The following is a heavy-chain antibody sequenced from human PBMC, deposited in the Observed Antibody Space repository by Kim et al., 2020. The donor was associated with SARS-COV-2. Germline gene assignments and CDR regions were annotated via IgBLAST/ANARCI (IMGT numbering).Heavy chain of an antibody. J-gene: IGHJ6*02. CDR1: GFTFGDYA. D-gene: IGHD5-12*01. V-gene: IGHV3-49*03. CDR3: TRDDGGYDLGGDYYYYGMDV. Sequence: GWSLRLSCTASGFTFGDYAMSWFRQAPGKGLEWVGFIRSKAYGGTTEYAASVKGRFTISRDDSKSIAYLQMNSLKTEDTAVYYCTRDDGGYDLGGDYYYYGMDVWGQGTTVTVSS. CDR2: IRSKAYGGTT.